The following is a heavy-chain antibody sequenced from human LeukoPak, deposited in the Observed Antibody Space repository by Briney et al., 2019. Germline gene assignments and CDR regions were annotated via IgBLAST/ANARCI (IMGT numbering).Heavy chain of an antibody. V-gene: IGHV4-34*01. CDR2: INHSGST. D-gene: IGHD6-13*01. J-gene: IGHJ4*02. CDR1: GGSFSGYY. Sequence: SETLSLTCAVYGGSFSGYYWSWIRQPPGKGLEWIGGINHSGSTNYNPSLKSRVTISVDTSKNQFSLKLSSVTAADTAVYYCARGRSSSWYVPLDYWGQGTLVTVSS. CDR3: ARGRSSSWYVPLDY.